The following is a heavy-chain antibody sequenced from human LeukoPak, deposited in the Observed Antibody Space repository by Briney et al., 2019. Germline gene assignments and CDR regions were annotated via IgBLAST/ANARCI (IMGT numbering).Heavy chain of an antibody. V-gene: IGHV3-23*01. CDR2: ISSSGGST. J-gene: IGHJ4*02. Sequence: GGSLRLSCAASGFTFSSYAMNWVRQAPGRGLEWVSAISSSGGSTYYADSVKGRFTISRDNSKNTLYLQMNSLRVEDTAVYFCAKPIAAARGDFDYWGQGTLVTVSS. CDR3: AKPIAAARGDFDY. D-gene: IGHD6-13*01. CDR1: GFTFSSYA.